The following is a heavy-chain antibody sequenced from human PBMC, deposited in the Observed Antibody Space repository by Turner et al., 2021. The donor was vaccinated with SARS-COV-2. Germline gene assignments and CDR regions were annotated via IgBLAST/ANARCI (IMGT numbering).Heavy chain of an antibody. CDR3: AATQWLRGSFDF. D-gene: IGHD6-19*01. V-gene: IGHV3-43*02. CDR2: ISGDGDST. J-gene: IGHJ4*02. CDR1: GFTFDDYA. Sequence: EVQLVESGGGVVQPGGSLRLSCAASGFTFDDYAMHWVRQAPGKGLEWVSLISGDGDSTYYADSVKGRFTISRDNSKNSLYLQMNSLRTEDTALYYCAATQWLRGSFDFWGQGTLVTVSS.